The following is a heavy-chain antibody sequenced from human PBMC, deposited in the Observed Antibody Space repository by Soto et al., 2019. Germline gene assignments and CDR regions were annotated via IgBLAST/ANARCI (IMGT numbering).Heavy chain of an antibody. Sequence: EVQLVESGGGLVQPGGSLRLSCAASGFTVSSNYMSWVRQAPGKGLEWVSVIYSGGSTYYADSVKGRFTISRDNSKNTLYLQMNSLRAEDTAVYYCARGYYDFWSGSSPAYYFDYWGQGTLVTVSS. J-gene: IGHJ4*02. V-gene: IGHV3-66*01. D-gene: IGHD3-3*01. CDR3: ARGYYDFWSGSSPAYYFDY. CDR1: GFTVSSNY. CDR2: IYSGGST.